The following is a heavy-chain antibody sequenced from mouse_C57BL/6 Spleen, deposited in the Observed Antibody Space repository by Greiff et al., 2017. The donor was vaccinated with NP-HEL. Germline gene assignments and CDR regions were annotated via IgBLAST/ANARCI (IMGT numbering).Heavy chain of an antibody. CDR3: ARYNYGSLYYFDY. D-gene: IGHD1-1*01. J-gene: IGHJ2*01. CDR2: IRNKANGYTT. CDR1: GFTFTDYY. V-gene: IGHV7-3*01. Sequence: EVQGVESGGGLVQPGGSLSLSCAASGFTFTDYYMSWVRQPPGKALEWLGFIRNKANGYTTEYSASVKGRFTISRDNSQSIRYLQMNALRAEDSATYYCARYNYGSLYYFDYWGQGTTLTVSS.